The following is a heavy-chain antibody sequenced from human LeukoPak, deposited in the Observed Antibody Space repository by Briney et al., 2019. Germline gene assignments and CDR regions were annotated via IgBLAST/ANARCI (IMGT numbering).Heavy chain of an antibody. V-gene: IGHV3-30*18. Sequence: GGSLRLSCAASGFTFSSYGMHWVRQAPGKGLEWVAVISYDGSNKYYADSVKGRFTISRDNSKNTLYLQMNSLRAEDTAVYYCAKDSYYILTDSNWFDPWGQGTLVTVSS. CDR2: ISYDGSNK. CDR1: GFTFSSYG. J-gene: IGHJ5*02. D-gene: IGHD3-9*01. CDR3: AKDSYYILTDSNWFDP.